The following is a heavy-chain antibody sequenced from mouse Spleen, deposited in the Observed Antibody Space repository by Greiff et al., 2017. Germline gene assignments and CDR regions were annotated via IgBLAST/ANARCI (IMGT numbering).Heavy chain of an antibody. V-gene: IGHV1-26*01. CDR3: ARTYYGYDPFAY. J-gene: IGHJ3*01. D-gene: IGHD2-9*01. CDR1: GYTFTDYY. CDR2: INPNNGGT. Sequence: VQLQQSGPELVKPGASVKISCKASGYTFTDYYMNWVKQSHGKSLEWIGDINPNNGGTSYNQKFKGKATLTVDKSSSTAYMELRSLTSEDSAVYYCARTYYGYDPFAYWGQGTLVTVSA.